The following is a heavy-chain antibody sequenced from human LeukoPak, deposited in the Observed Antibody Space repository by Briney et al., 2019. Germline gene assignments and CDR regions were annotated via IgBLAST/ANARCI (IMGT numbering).Heavy chain of an antibody. CDR2: IYHSGST. J-gene: IGHJ4*02. CDR3: ARIVVVPAAPLAAFDY. CDR1: GGSISSSNW. D-gene: IGHD2-2*01. V-gene: IGHV4-4*02. Sequence: SGTLSITCAVSGGSISSSNWWSWVRQPPGKGLEWIGEIYHSGSTNYNPSLKSRVTISVDKSKNQFSLKLSSVTAADTAVYYCARIVVVPAAPLAAFDYWGQGTLVTVSS.